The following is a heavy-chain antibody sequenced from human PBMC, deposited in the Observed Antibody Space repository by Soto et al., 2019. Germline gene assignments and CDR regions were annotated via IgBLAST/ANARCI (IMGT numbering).Heavy chain of an antibody. CDR3: ARAPPDYDILTGPWSYYGMDV. CDR2: IYTSGST. Sequence: QVQLQESGPGLVKPSETLSLTCTVSGGSISSYYWSWIRQPAGKGLEWIGRIYTSGSTNYNPSLKSRVTMSVDTSKNQFSLKMSSVTDADTAVYYCARAPPDYDILTGPWSYYGMDVWGQGTTVTVSS. D-gene: IGHD3-9*01. V-gene: IGHV4-4*07. CDR1: GGSISSYY. J-gene: IGHJ6*02.